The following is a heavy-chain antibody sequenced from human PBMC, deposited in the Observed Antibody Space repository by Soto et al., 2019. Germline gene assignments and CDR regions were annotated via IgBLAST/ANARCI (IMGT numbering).Heavy chain of an antibody. Sequence: PSETLSLTCAVYGGSFSGYYWSWVRQPPGKGLEWIGEINHSGSTNYNPSLKSRVTISVDTSKNQFSLKLSSVTAADTAVYYCARAGVTTRRRAFDIWGQGTMVTVSS. D-gene: IGHD4-17*01. CDR3: ARAGVTTRRRAFDI. V-gene: IGHV4-34*01. CDR2: INHSGST. J-gene: IGHJ3*02. CDR1: GGSFSGYY.